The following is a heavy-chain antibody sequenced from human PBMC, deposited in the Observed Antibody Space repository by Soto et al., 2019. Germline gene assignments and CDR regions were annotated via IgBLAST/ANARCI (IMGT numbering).Heavy chain of an antibody. J-gene: IGHJ5*02. D-gene: IGHD2-2*01. CDR1: GGIFSSYG. Sequence: QVQLVQSGAEVRKPGSSVKVSCKASGGIFSSYGISWVRQAPGQGLEWMGGIIPFFGTANYAQKFQARVTITADKSTSTAYMELSSLRSEDTAVYYCARSALPAAINNWFDPGGQGPRVTVSS. CDR2: IIPFFGTA. V-gene: IGHV1-69*06. CDR3: ARSALPAAINNWFDP.